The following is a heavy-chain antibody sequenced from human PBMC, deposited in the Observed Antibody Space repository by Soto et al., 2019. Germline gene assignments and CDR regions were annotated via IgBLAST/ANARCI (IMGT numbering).Heavy chain of an antibody. V-gene: IGHV1-2*02. Sequence: GASVKVSCKXSGYTFTGYYMHWVRQAPGQGLEWMGWINPNSGGTSYAQKFQGRVSMARDTSTSTVYMELSSLRSEDSAVHYCARPSGRDFWSGCDYWGQGTLVTVSS. D-gene: IGHD3-3*01. CDR2: INPNSGGT. CDR1: GYTFTGYY. CDR3: ARPSGRDFWSGCDY. J-gene: IGHJ4*02.